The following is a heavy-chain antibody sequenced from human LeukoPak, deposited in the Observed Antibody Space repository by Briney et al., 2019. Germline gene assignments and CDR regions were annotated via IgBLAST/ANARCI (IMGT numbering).Heavy chain of an antibody. Sequence: ASVKVSCKASGYFFTNYGITWVRHAPGQGLEWMGWISANNGNTDYPQNFQGRVTMTTDTSTSTAYMELRSLRSDDTAVYYCARGLSYGDYDYWGQGTLVTVSS. CDR3: ARGLSYGDYDY. CDR1: GYFFTNYG. V-gene: IGHV1-18*01. CDR2: ISANNGNT. J-gene: IGHJ4*02. D-gene: IGHD4-17*01.